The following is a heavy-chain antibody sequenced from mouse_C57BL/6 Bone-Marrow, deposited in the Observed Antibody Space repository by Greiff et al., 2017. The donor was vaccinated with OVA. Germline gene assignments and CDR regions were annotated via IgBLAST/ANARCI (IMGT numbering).Heavy chain of an antibody. Sequence: EVHLVESGPGLVKPSQSLSLTCSVTGYSITSGYYWNWIRQFPGNKLEWMGYISYDGSNNYNPSLKNRISITRDTSKNQFFLKLNSVTTEDTATYYCARDTGNYVAYWGQGTLVTVSA. CDR2: ISYDGSN. D-gene: IGHD2-1*01. V-gene: IGHV3-6*01. J-gene: IGHJ3*01. CDR1: GYSITSGYY. CDR3: ARDTGNYVAY.